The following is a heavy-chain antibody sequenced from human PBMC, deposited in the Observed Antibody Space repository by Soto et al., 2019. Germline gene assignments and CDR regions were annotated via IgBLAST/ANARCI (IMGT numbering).Heavy chain of an antibody. V-gene: IGHV3-15*07. J-gene: IGHJ4*02. CDR1: GFTFSNAW. CDR3: TTDQYFDWLFVDY. D-gene: IGHD3-9*01. CDR2: IKSKTDGGTT. Sequence: EVQLVESGGGLVKPGGSLRLPCAASGFTFSNAWMNWVRQAPGKGLEWVGRIKSKTDGGTTDYAAPVKGRFTISRDDSKNTLYLQMNSLKTEDTAVYYCTTDQYFDWLFVDYWGQGTLVTVSS.